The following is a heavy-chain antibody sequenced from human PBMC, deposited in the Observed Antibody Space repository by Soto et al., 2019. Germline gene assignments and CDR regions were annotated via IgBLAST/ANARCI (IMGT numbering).Heavy chain of an antibody. CDR1: GFTFSSYA. Sequence: PGGSLRLSCAASGFTFSSYAMSWVRQAPGKGLEWVSLISATGGGTYYADSAKGRFTISRDNSHNTLYLQVHSLTAEDTAVYYCAKDRRAGGNSAFYFDFWGQGAQVTVSS. J-gene: IGHJ4*02. CDR2: ISATGGGT. CDR3: AKDRRAGGNSAFYFDF. D-gene: IGHD3-16*01. V-gene: IGHV3-23*01.